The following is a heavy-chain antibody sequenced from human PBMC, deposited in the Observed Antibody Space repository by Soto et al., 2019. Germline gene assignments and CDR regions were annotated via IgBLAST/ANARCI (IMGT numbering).Heavy chain of an antibody. CDR3: ARDLSSGTKRVDYYDGMDV. D-gene: IGHD3-16*02. J-gene: IGHJ6*01. V-gene: IGHV3-33*01. Sequence: QVQLVESGGGVVQPGRSLRLSCAASGFTFSSYGMHWVRQAPGKGLEWVAVIWYDGSNKYYAASVKGRFTISRDNTKNTLYLQMNSLRAEDTAVYYCARDLSSGTKRVDYYDGMDVWGQGTTVTVSS. CDR1: GFTFSSYG. CDR2: IWYDGSNK.